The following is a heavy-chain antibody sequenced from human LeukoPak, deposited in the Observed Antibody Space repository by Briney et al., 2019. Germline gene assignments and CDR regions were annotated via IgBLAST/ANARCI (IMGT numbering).Heavy chain of an antibody. D-gene: IGHD3-3*01. J-gene: IGHJ4*02. Sequence: GGSLRLSCAASGFTFSSYAMSWVRQAPGKGLEWVSAISGSGGSTYYADSVKGRFTISRDNSKNTLYLQMNSLRAEDTAVYYCARDIWSGYHPFDYWGQGTLVTVSS. CDR1: GFTFSSYA. V-gene: IGHV3-23*01. CDR3: ARDIWSGYHPFDY. CDR2: ISGSGGST.